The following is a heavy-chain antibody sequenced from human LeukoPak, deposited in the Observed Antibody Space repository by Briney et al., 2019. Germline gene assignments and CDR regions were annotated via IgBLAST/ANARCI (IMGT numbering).Heavy chain of an antibody. CDR2: INPSGGST. Sequence: ASVKVSCKASGYTFTSYYMRWVRQAPGQGLEWMGIINPSGGSTSYAQKFQGRVTMTRDTSTSTVYMELSSLRSEDTAVYYCARDSPITMIVGDAFDIWGQGTMVTVSS. V-gene: IGHV1-46*01. J-gene: IGHJ3*02. CDR3: ARDSPITMIVGDAFDI. CDR1: GYTFTSYY. D-gene: IGHD3-22*01.